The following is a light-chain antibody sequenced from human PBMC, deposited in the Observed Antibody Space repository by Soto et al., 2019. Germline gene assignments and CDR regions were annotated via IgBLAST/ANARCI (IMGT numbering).Light chain of an antibody. CDR1: QSLSSW. CDR3: QQYVTVSRT. J-gene: IGKJ1*01. CDR2: KAS. V-gene: IGKV1-5*03. Sequence: DIQMTQSPSTLSASVGDRVTITCRASQSLSSWLSWYQHKPGKAPKLLIYKASSLEAGVPSRFSGSGSGTEFTLTISRLQPDDFATYFCQQYVTVSRTFGQGTKVEIK.